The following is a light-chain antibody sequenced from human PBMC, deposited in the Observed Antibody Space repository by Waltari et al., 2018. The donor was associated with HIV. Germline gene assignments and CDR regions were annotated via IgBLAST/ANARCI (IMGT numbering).Light chain of an antibody. CDR3: QSYDSNLSGL. CDR1: SSNIGAGYD. V-gene: IGLV1-40*01. CDR2: GNS. Sequence: QSELTQPPSVSAAPGQRVTISCTGSSSNIGAGYDVHWYQQAPGRAPKVVIYGNSNRPSGVPDRFSGSKSGSSASLVITGLQSEDEADYYCQSYDSNLSGLFGGGTKVTVL. J-gene: IGLJ2*01.